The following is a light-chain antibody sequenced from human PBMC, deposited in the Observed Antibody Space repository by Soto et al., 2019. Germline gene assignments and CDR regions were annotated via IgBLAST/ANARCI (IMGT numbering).Light chain of an antibody. J-gene: IGKJ1*01. CDR1: QSVTTF. CDR2: DAF. Sequence: EIVLTQSPATLSLSPGERATLSCRASQSVTTFLAWYQQKSGQAPRLLISDAFNRATGIPARFSGSGSGTDFTLTISSLEPEDSAVYYCQQRSSWWTFGQGTKVEIK. V-gene: IGKV3-11*01. CDR3: QQRSSWWT.